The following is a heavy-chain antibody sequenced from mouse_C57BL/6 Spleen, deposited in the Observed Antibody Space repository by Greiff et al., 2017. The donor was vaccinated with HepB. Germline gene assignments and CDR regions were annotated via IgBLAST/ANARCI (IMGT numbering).Heavy chain of an antibody. V-gene: IGHV1-22*01. CDR2: INPNNGGT. CDR1: GYTFTDYN. Sequence: EVQRVESGPELVKPGASVKMSCKASGYTFTDYNMHWVKQSHGKSLEWIGYINPNNGGTSYNQKFKGKATLTVNKSSSTAYMELRSLTSEDSAVYYCARGSYSNYPYYYAMDYWGQGTSVTVSS. J-gene: IGHJ4*01. CDR3: ARGSYSNYPYYYAMDY. D-gene: IGHD2-5*01.